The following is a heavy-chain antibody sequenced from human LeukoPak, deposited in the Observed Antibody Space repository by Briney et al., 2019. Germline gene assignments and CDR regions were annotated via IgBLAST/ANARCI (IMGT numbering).Heavy chain of an antibody. J-gene: IGHJ4*02. CDR2: INHSGST. CDR3: ARGRGIAVAADY. Sequence: PSETLSLTCAVYGVSFSGYYWSWIRQPPGKGLEWIGEINHSGSTNYNPSLKSRVTISVDTSKNQFSLKLSSVTAADTAVYYCARGRGIAVAADYWGQGTLVTVSS. D-gene: IGHD6-19*01. CDR1: GVSFSGYY. V-gene: IGHV4-34*01.